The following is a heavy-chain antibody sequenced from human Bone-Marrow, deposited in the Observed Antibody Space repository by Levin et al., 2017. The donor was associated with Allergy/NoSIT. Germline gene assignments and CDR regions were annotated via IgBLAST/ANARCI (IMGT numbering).Heavy chain of an antibody. CDR1: GYTFTGYY. Sequence: ASVKVSCKASGYTFTGYYMHWVRQAPGQGLEWMGWINPNSGGTNYAQKFQGRVTMTRDTSISTAYMELSRLRSDDTAVYYCATDFGTMVRGVSPWGQGTLVTVSS. D-gene: IGHD3-10*01. V-gene: IGHV1-2*02. J-gene: IGHJ5*02. CDR2: INPNSGGT. CDR3: ATDFGTMVRGVSP.